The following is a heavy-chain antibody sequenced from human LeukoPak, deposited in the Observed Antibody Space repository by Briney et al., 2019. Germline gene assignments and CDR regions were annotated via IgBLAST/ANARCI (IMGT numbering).Heavy chain of an antibody. CDR3: ARGGYSSSWSGAFDI. V-gene: IGHV3-66*01. J-gene: IGHJ3*02. CDR1: GFTVSSNY. Sequence: PGGSLRLSCAASGFTVSSNYMSWVRQAPGKGLEWVSVIYSGGSTYYADSVKGRFTISRDNSKNTLYLQMNSLRAEDTAVYYCARGGYSSSWSGAFDIWGQGTMVTASS. D-gene: IGHD6-13*01. CDR2: IYSGGST.